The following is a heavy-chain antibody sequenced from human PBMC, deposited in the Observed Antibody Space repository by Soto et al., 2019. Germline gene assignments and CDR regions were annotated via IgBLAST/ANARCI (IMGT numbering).Heavy chain of an antibody. CDR1: GETFGINA. V-gene: IGHV3-23*01. CDR3: AIGLAYDILTACDY. D-gene: IGHD3-9*01. J-gene: IGHJ4*02. CDR2: ISGSGGST. Sequence: PWGSMSLSCPASGETFGINAMTGARQKPGKGLEWVSGISGSGGSTYYADSVKGRFTISRDNYKNTLYLQMNSLRVEDTAVYYCAIGLAYDILTACDYWGQGTLVTVSS.